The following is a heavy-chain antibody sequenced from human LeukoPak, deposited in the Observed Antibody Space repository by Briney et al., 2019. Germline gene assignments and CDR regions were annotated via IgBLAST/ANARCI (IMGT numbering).Heavy chain of an antibody. CDR2: ISSSTRTI. D-gene: IGHD6-13*01. V-gene: IGHV3-48*01. CDR3: ATWGQQLSSSDYYYYYYMDV. CDR1: GFTFSSYA. J-gene: IGHJ6*03. Sequence: GESLKISCAASGFTFSSYAMSWVRQAPGKGLEWVLYISSSTRTIYYADSVKGRFTISRDNAKNSLYLQMNSLRAEDTAVYYCATWGQQLSSSDYYYYYYMDVWGKGTTVTVSS.